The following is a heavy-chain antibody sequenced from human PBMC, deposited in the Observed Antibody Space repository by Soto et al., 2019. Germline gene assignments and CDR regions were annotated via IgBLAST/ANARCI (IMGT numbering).Heavy chain of an antibody. Sequence: GGSLRLSCAASAFPFSSDSMNWVRQAPGKGLEWVSSISSSSSYIYYADSVKGRFTISRDNAKNSLYLQMNSLRAEDTAVYYCARAPSVAGLSYFDYWGQGTLVTVSS. CDR2: ISSSSSYI. CDR3: ARAPSVAGLSYFDY. V-gene: IGHV3-21*01. J-gene: IGHJ4*02. CDR1: AFPFSSDS. D-gene: IGHD6-19*01.